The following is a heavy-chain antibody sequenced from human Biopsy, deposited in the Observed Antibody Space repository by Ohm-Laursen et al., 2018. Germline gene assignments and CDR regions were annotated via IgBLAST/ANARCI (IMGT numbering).Heavy chain of an antibody. Sequence: GASVTASCKASGYTFTGQYSHWVRQVPGQGLEWMGWINPHSGTTKLAQDFQGRVTMTRDTSITTAYMELRRLRSDDTAVYYCAKGQDLRGGAEYFQHWGQGALVTVSS. D-gene: IGHD2-15*01. CDR1: GYTFTGQY. CDR2: INPHSGTT. V-gene: IGHV1-2*02. J-gene: IGHJ1*01. CDR3: AKGQDLRGGAEYFQH.